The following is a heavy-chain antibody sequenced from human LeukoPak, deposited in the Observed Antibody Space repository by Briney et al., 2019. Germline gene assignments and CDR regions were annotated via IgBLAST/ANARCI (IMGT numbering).Heavy chain of an antibody. D-gene: IGHD5-18*01. CDR2: ISRTGRTP. CDR3: AKVRGGFTYGGYFDH. Sequence: GGSLRLSCAASGFTFTTYAMAWVRQAPGKGLEWVSTISRTGRTPYYADSVRGRFTISRDDSKNNLFLQMNSLRVEDTAVYYCAKVRGGFTYGGYFDHWGQGALVIVSS. J-gene: IGHJ4*02. CDR1: GFTFTTYA. V-gene: IGHV3-23*01.